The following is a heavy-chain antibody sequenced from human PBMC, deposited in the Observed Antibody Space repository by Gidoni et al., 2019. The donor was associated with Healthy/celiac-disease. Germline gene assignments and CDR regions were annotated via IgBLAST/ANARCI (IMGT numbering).Heavy chain of an antibody. CDR1: GFTFSSYG. CDR2: IWYDGSNK. J-gene: IGHJ4*02. CDR3: ARDRTGTTFAY. D-gene: IGHD1-7*01. V-gene: IGHV3-33*01. Sequence: QVQLVESGGGVVQPGRSLRLACAASGFTFSSYGMHWVRQDPGKGLEWVAVIWYDGSNKYYADSVQGRFTISRDTSKNTLYLQMNSLRAEDTAVYYCARDRTGTTFAYWCQGTLVTVSS.